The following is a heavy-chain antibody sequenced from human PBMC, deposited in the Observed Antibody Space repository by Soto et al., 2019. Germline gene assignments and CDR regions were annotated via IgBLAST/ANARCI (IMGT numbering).Heavy chain of an antibody. CDR3: ATWHEREHAYDV. D-gene: IGHD1-1*01. Sequence: LRLSCAAFGLTISGKKYVAWVRQAPGKGPEWVSGLYDVDGSFYADSVRGRFTTSSDSSKTTVYLQMNDLRPDDTAVYYCATWHEREHAYDVWGQGTTVTVSS. V-gene: IGHV3-53*01. CDR2: LYDVDGS. CDR1: GLTISGKKY. J-gene: IGHJ3*01.